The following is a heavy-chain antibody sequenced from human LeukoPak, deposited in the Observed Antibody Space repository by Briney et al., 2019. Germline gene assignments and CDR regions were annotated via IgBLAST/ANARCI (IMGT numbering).Heavy chain of an antibody. CDR2: ITTGGGTI. D-gene: IGHD2-2*01. V-gene: IGHV3-48*02. CDR1: GDTFGTHG. Sequence: SGGSLRLSCVASGDTFGTHGMNWARQPPGKGLEWVSSITTGGGTIYYADSVKGRFTISRDNAKNSLYLQMNSLRDEDTAVYYCARGDCSSTSCFALKYYFDYWGQGTLVTVSS. J-gene: IGHJ4*02. CDR3: ARGDCSSTSCFALKYYFDY.